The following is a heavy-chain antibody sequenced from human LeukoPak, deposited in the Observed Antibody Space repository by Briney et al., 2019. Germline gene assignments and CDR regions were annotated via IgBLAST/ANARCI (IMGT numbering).Heavy chain of an antibody. CDR2: IYYSGST. CDR3: ASLHYDTDAFDI. CDR1: GGSINSYY. V-gene: IGHV4-59*05. J-gene: IGHJ3*02. Sequence: PSETLSLTCTVPGGSINSYYWSWFRQPPGKGLEWIGSIYYSGSTYYNPSLKSRVTISVDTSKNQFSLKLSSVTAADTAVYYCASLHYDTDAFDIWGQGTMVTVSS. D-gene: IGHD3-9*01.